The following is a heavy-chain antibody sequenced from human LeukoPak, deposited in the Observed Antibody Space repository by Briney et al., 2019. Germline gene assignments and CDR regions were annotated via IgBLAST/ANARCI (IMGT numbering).Heavy chain of an antibody. CDR1: GFTFSSYG. V-gene: IGHV3-33*01. CDR3: ARDGLRFLEWLPTS. CDR2: IWYDGSNK. J-gene: IGHJ4*02. Sequence: GRSLRLSCAASGFTFSSYGMHWVRQAPGKGLEWVAVIWYDGSNKYYADSVKGRFTISRDNSKNTLYLQMNSLRAEDTAVYYCARDGLRFLEWLPTSRGQGTLVTVSS. D-gene: IGHD3-3*01.